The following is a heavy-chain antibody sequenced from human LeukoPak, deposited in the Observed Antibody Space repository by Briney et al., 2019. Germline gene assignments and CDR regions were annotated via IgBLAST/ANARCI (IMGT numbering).Heavy chain of an antibody. CDR1: GFTFSDYA. Sequence: PGGTLRLSCEASGFTFSDYAMHWVRQAPGKGLEWVAIISYDGSNKYYADSVKGRFTISRDNPKNTLFLQMNSLRAEDTAVYYCAKDLTAMVILSAYSNWGQGTLVTVSS. CDR3: AKDLTAMVILSAYSN. V-gene: IGHV3-30*18. CDR2: ISYDGSNK. D-gene: IGHD5-18*01. J-gene: IGHJ4*02.